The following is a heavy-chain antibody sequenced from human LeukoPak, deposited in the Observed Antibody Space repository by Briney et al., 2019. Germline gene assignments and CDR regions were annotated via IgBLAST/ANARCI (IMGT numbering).Heavy chain of an antibody. CDR3: ARALYCSGGSCYSSETNWFDP. V-gene: IGHV3-9*01. CDR1: GFTFDDYA. CDR2: ISWNSGSI. D-gene: IGHD2-15*01. J-gene: IGHJ5*02. Sequence: GGSLRLSCAASGFTFDDYAMHWVRQAPGKGLEWVSGISWNSGSIGYADSVKGRFTISRDNSKNTLYLQMNSLRAEDTAVYYCARALYCSGGSCYSSETNWFDPWGQGTLVTVSS.